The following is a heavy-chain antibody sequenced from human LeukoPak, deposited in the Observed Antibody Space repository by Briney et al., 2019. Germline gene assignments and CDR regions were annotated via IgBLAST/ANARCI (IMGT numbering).Heavy chain of an antibody. CDR3: ARKRPFDL. D-gene: IGHD3-9*01. J-gene: IGHJ4*02. Sequence: PSETLSLTCTVSGDPVSNYYWSWIRQPPGKRLEWIGCIYYSESATYNPSLKSRVTISLDTSKNQFFLKLSSVTAADTAVYYCARKRPFDLWGQGTLVTVSS. CDR1: GDPVSNYY. CDR2: IYYSESA. V-gene: IGHV4-59*02.